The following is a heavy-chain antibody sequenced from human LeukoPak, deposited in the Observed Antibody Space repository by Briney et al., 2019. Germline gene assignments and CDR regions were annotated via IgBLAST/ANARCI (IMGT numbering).Heavy chain of an antibody. CDR2: MNPNSGNT. V-gene: IGHV1-8*01. CDR3: ARDAGYCSGGSCPYNWFDP. J-gene: IGHJ5*02. CDR1: GYTFTSYD. Sequence: GASVKVSCKASGYTFTSYDINWVRQATGQGLEWMGRMNPNSGNTGYAQKFQGRVTMTRNTSISTAYMELSSLRSEDTAVYYCARDAGYCSGGSCPYNWFDPWGQGTLVTVSS. D-gene: IGHD2-15*01.